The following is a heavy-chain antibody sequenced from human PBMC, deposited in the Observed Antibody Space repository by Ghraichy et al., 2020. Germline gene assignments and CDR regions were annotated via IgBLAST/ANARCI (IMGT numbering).Heavy chain of an antibody. Sequence: GESLNISCAASGFTFSSYSMNWVRQAPGKGLEWLSYISSSSSTIYYADPVKGRFTISRDNAKNSLYLQMNSLRDEDTAVYYCARDGRGYSGFDPDYWGQGTLVTVSS. J-gene: IGHJ4*02. CDR2: ISSSSSTI. CDR3: ARDGRGYSGFDPDY. CDR1: GFTFSSYS. V-gene: IGHV3-48*02. D-gene: IGHD5-12*01.